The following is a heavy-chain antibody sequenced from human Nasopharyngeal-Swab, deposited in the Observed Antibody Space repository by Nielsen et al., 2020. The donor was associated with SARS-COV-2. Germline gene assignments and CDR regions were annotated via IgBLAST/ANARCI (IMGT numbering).Heavy chain of an antibody. CDR3: CRDHPYYDFWSGNPNGMDI. CDR1: GFIFGDYA. D-gene: IGHD3-3*01. CDR2: IRSKSYGETT. J-gene: IGHJ6*02. V-gene: IGHV3-49*04. Sequence: GESLKISCTASGFIFGDYAMSWVRQAPGKGLEWVGFIRSKSYGETTDYAASVEGRFTISRDDSKSIAYLEMSSLKTDDTAIYYCCRDHPYYDFWSGNPNGMDIWGQGTSVTVSS.